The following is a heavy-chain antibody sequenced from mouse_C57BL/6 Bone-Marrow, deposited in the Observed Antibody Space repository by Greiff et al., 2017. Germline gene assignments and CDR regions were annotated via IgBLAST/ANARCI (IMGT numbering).Heavy chain of an antibody. D-gene: IGHD2-3*01. Sequence: VQLQQPGAELVRPGSSVKLSCKASGYTFTSYWMHWVKQRPIQGLEWIGNIDPSDSETHYNQKFKDKATLTVDKSSSTAYMQLSSLTSEDSAVYYCARWRDGYYGYFDVWGTGTTVTVSS. J-gene: IGHJ1*03. CDR1: GYTFTSYW. CDR3: ARWRDGYYGYFDV. CDR2: IDPSDSET. V-gene: IGHV1-52*01.